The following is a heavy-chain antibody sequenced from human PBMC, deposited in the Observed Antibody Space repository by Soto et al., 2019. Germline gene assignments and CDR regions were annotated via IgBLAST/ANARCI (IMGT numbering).Heavy chain of an antibody. V-gene: IGHV1-69*06. D-gene: IGHD3-22*01. CDR3: ARAAYYDSSGYYYGTDY. CDR2: IIPIFGTA. Sequence: QVQLVQSGAEVKKPGSSVKVSCKASGVTFSSYAISWVRQAPGQGLEWMGGIIPIFGTANYAQKFQGRVTITADKSKSTAYMELSSLRAEDTAVYYCARAAYYDSSGYYYGTDYWGQGTLVTVSS. J-gene: IGHJ4*02. CDR1: GVTFSSYA.